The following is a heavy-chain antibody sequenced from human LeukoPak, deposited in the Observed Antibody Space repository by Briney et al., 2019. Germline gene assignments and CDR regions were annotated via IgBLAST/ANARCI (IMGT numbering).Heavy chain of an antibody. CDR2: ISSSGSTI. J-gene: IGHJ6*02. CDR3: GRDGDIVVVVAAPPIYGMDV. V-gene: IGHV3-11*01. D-gene: IGHD2-15*01. Sequence: GGSLRLSCAASGFTFSDYYMSWIRQAPGKGLEWVSYISSSGSTIYYADSVKGRFTISRDNAKNSLYLQMNSLRAEDTAVYYCGRDGDIVVVVAAPPIYGMDVWGQGTTVTVSS. CDR1: GFTFSDYY.